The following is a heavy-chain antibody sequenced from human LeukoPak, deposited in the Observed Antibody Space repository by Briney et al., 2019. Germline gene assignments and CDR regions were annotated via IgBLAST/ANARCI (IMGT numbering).Heavy chain of an antibody. CDR1: GGSISSGDYY. D-gene: IGHD3-3*01. V-gene: IGHV4-30-4*08. CDR2: IYYSGST. CDR3: ARKYYDFWSGPYYFDY. J-gene: IGHJ4*02. Sequence: SQTLSLTCTVSGGSISSGDYYWSWIRQPPGKGLEWIGYIYYSGSTYYNPSLKSRVTISVDTSKNQFSLKLSSVTAADTAVYSCARKYYDFWSGPYYFDYWGQGTLVTVSS.